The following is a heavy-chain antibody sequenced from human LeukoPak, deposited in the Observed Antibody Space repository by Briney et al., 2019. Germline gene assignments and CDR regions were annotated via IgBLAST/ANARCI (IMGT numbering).Heavy chain of an antibody. Sequence: GESLRLSCAVSGFTFNNYVMSWVRQAPGKGLEWVSAISGSGATTHFTDSVRGRFTISRDNSKNTLYLQMNSLRVEDTAVYYCAKPLTYGSGSSFQTFDSWGQGILVTVSS. V-gene: IGHV3-23*01. CDR3: AKPLTYGSGSSFQTFDS. CDR2: ISGSGATT. D-gene: IGHD3-10*01. CDR1: GFTFNNYV. J-gene: IGHJ4*02.